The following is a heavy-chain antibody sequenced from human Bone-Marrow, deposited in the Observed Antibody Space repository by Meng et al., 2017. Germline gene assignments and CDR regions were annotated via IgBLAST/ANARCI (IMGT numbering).Heavy chain of an antibody. D-gene: IGHD1-1*01. Sequence: GGSPRLSCLASGFTFETYEMNWVRQAPGKGLEWVAYISNSGRTIYYTGSVKGRFTISRDNARNSLYLQMNNLRAEDTAVYSCARDRTQPRHLETNDGFDFWGQGTMVTVSS. J-gene: IGHJ3*01. CDR2: ISNSGRTI. V-gene: IGHV3-48*03. CDR3: ARDRTQPRHLETNDGFDF. CDR1: GFTFETYE.